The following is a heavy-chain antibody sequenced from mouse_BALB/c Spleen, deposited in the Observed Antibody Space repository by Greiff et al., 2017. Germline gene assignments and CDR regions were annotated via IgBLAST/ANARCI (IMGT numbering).Heavy chain of an antibody. J-gene: IGHJ4*01. CDR1: GYTFTSYY. Sequence: LVESGPELVKPGASVKMSCKASGYTFTSYYIHWVKQRPGQGLEWIGWIYPGDGSTKYNEKFKGKTTLTADKSSSTAYMLLSSLTSEDSAIYFCARDYYGSSWYAMDYWGQGTSVTVSS. CDR2: IYPGDGST. D-gene: IGHD1-1*01. CDR3: ARDYYGSSWYAMDY. V-gene: IGHV1S56*01.